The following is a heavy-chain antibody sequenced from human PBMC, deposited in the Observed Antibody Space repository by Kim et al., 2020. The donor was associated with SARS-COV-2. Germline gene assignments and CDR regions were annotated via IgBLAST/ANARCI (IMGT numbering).Heavy chain of an antibody. CDR3: ARRDDSGQGGWS. J-gene: IGHJ5*02. V-gene: IGHV3-73*01. Sequence: GGSLRLSCAASGFIFSGSAIHWVHQASGKGLEWVGRIRGKAYSYATAYGASVTGRFTIPRDDSSNTAYLLMNSLTTEDTAVYYCARRDDSGQGGWSWGQG. CDR2: IRGKAYSYAT. D-gene: IGHD5-12*01. CDR1: GFIFSGSA.